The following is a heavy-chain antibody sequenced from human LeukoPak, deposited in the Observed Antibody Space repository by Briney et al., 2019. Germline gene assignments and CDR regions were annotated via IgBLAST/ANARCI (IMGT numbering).Heavy chain of an antibody. CDR3: ANNIVVVPAAINAPNFDY. D-gene: IGHD2-2*01. CDR2: ISSSSSTI. CDR1: GFTFSSYN. J-gene: IGHJ4*02. Sequence: GGSLRLSCAASGFTFSSYNMNWVRQAPGRGLEWVSYISSSSSTIYYADSVKGRFTISRDNAKNSLFLQMNSLRAEDTAVYYCANNIVVVPAAINAPNFDYWGQGTLVTVSS. V-gene: IGHV3-48*01.